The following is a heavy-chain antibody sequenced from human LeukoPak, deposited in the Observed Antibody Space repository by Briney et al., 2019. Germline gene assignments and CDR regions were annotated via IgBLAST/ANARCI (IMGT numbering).Heavy chain of an antibody. V-gene: IGHV3-64D*06. Sequence: GGSLRLSCSASGFTFSSYAMHWVRQASGKGLEYVSAISSNGGSTYYADSVKGRFTISRDNSKNTLYLQMSSLRAEDTAVYYCVKETSQIQLLDTLVDVWGQGTTVTVSS. CDR3: VKETSQIQLLDTLVDV. CDR1: GFTFSSYA. J-gene: IGHJ6*02. CDR2: ISSNGGST. D-gene: IGHD5-18*01.